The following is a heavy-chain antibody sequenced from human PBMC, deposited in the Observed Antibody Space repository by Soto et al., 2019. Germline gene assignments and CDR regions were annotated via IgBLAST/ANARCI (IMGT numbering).Heavy chain of an antibody. CDR1: GFTFSTYW. V-gene: IGHV3-7*04. CDR3: ARDDLYSTTWHASRYFDY. Sequence: EVQLVESGGNLVQPGGSLTLSCAASGFTFSTYWMSWVRQAPGKGLEWVANIKQDGSEKYYVDSVKGRFTISRDNAKNSLYLQMDSLRAEDTAVYYCARDDLYSTTWHASRYFDYWGQGSLVTVSS. J-gene: IGHJ4*02. D-gene: IGHD6-13*01. CDR2: IKQDGSEK.